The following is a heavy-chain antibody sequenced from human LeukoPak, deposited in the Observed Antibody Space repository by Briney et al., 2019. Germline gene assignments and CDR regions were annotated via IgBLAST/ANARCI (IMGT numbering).Heavy chain of an antibody. V-gene: IGHV3-64*01. D-gene: IGHD2-2*02. CDR3: ARGEGRYPIDY. CDR2: IVSNGGST. J-gene: IGHJ4*02. CDR1: GFPFSSYS. Sequence: GGSRRLSCAASGFPFSSYSMHWVRQAPGKGLEYVSTIVSNGGSTYYANSVKDRFTISRDNSKNTLYLQMGSLRAEDMAVYYCARGEGRYPIDYWGQGTLVTVSS.